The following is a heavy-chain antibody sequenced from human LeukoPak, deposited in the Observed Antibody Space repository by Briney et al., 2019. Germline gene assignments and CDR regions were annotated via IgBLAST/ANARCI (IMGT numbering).Heavy chain of an antibody. J-gene: IGHJ6*02. Sequence: GASVKVSCKASGGTFSSYAISWVRQAPGQGLEWMGGIIPIFGTANYAQKFQGRVTMTEDTSTDTAYMELSSLRSEDTAVYYCATGGSYCGGDCYKLSYYYYGMDVWGQGTTVTVSS. D-gene: IGHD2-21*02. CDR1: GGTFSSYA. CDR3: ATGGSYCGGDCYKLSYYYYGMDV. CDR2: IIPIFGTA. V-gene: IGHV1-69*06.